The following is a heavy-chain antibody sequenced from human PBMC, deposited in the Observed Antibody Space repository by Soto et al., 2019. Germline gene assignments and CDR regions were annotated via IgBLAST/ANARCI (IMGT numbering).Heavy chain of an antibody. J-gene: IGHJ5*02. D-gene: IGHD6-6*01. CDR2: ISAYNGNT. CDR3: ARAFWSSSRRRWFDP. CDR1: GYTFTSYG. V-gene: IGHV1-18*01. Sequence: ASVKVSCKASGYTFTSYGISWVRQAPGQGLEWMGWISAYNGNTNYAQKLQGRVTMTTDTSTSTAYMELRSLRSDDTAVYYCARAFWSSSRRRWFDPWGQGTLVTVSS.